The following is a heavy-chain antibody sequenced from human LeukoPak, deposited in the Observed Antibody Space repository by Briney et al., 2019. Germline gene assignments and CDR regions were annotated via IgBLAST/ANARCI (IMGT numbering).Heavy chain of an antibody. V-gene: IGHV3-23*01. Sequence: PGGSLRLSCSSSGFTFNNYPMSWVRQAPAKGLAWVSGLSGLGDSKYYAGSVNGRFSISRDNANNRLYLQMNNLRAEDTAVYYCAKDFRDSSMFTDGYFDSWGQGTLVTVSS. D-gene: IGHD5-18*01. CDR2: LSGLGDSK. CDR3: AKDFRDSSMFTDGYFDS. J-gene: IGHJ4*02. CDR1: GFTFNNYP.